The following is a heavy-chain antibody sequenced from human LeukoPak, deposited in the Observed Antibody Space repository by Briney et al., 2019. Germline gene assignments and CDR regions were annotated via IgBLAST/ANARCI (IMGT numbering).Heavy chain of an antibody. D-gene: IGHD2-2*03. CDR1: GGSVSSYF. V-gene: IGHV4-59*02. CDR2: MYYSGST. Sequence: PSETLSLTCTVSGGSVSSYFCSWIRQPPGKGLEGIGYMYYSGSTNYNPSLKSRVTMSVDTSKNQFSLQLSSVTAADTAVYYCARLDNARGAFDYWGQGTLVTVSS. J-gene: IGHJ4*02. CDR3: ARLDNARGAFDY.